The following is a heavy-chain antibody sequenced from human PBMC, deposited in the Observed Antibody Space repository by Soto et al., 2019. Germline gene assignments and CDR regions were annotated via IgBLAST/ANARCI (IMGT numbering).Heavy chain of an antibody. CDR1: GYTFISYG. Sequence: QVQLVQSGAEVKKPGASVKVSCKASGYTFISYGISWVRQAPGQGLEWMGWISAYNGNTNYAQKVQGRVTMTTDTSTSTAYMELKSLRSDDTAMYYCARDFVPGRMVRGVSAFDIWGQGTMVTVSS. V-gene: IGHV1-18*04. D-gene: IGHD3-10*01. CDR3: ARDFVPGRMVRGVSAFDI. CDR2: ISAYNGNT. J-gene: IGHJ3*02.